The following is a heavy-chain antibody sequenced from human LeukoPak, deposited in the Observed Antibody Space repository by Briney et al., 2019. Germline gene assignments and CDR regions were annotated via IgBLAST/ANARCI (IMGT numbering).Heavy chain of an antibody. J-gene: IGHJ3*01. CDR2: IRPTGVST. CDR3: ARRAIYDNSGSYSDAFDF. D-gene: IGHD3-22*01. V-gene: IGHV1-46*01. Sequence: ASVTVSCQASGYTFTSFNVNWVRQAPGQGLEWMGVIRPTGVSTDYAQNFQGRVTMTSDTSTRTVYMELSSLRSEDTAVYYCARRAIYDNSGSYSDAFDFWGQGTLVTVSS. CDR1: GYTFTSFN.